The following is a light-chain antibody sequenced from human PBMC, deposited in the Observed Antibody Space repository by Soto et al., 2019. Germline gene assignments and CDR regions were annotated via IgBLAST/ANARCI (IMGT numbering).Light chain of an antibody. CDR3: QQSHGIPYT. CDR2: KAS. V-gene: IGKV1-5*03. CDR1: QSISSW. Sequence: DIQMTQSPSTLSASVGDRVTITCRASQSISSWLAWYQQKPGKAPKLLIYKASSLESGVPSRFSGSGSGTDFTLTISSLQPEDFAAYYCQQSHGIPYTFGQGTKLEIK. J-gene: IGKJ2*01.